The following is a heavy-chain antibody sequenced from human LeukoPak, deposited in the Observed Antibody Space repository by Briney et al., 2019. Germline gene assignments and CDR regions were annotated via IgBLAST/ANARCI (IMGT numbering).Heavy chain of an antibody. Sequence: NSSETLSLTCAVSGYSISSGYYWGWIRQPPGKGLEWIGSIYHSGSTYYNPSLKSRVTISVDTSKNQFSLKLSSVTAADTAVYYCARQGSGYYYSAFDIWGQGTVVTVSS. J-gene: IGHJ3*02. D-gene: IGHD3-22*01. CDR1: GYSISSGYY. CDR2: IYHSGST. V-gene: IGHV4-38-2*01. CDR3: ARQGSGYYYSAFDI.